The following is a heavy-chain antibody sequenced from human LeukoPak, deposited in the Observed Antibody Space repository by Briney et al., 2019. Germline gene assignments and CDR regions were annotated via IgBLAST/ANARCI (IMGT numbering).Heavy chain of an antibody. CDR3: ARGNYDYVWGSYRYFGY. J-gene: IGHJ4*02. V-gene: IGHV4-34*01. CDR2: INHSGGT. D-gene: IGHD3-16*02. Sequence: SETLSLTCAVYGGSFSSYYRSWVRQPPGKGLEWIGEINHSGGTTYNPSLKSRVTISVDTPKNQFSLKLSSVAGADTAVYYCARGNYDYVWGSYRYFGYWGQGTLVTVSS. CDR1: GGSFSSYY.